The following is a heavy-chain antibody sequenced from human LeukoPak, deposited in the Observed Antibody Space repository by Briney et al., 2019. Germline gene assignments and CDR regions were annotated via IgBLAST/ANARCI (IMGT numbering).Heavy chain of an antibody. CDR1: GASISGHY. CDR3: ARYLRSSSTYYMDV. CDR2: IYSSGST. V-gene: IGHV4-59*11. D-gene: IGHD6-6*01. J-gene: IGHJ6*03. Sequence: PSETLSLTCTVSGASISGHYWSWIRQPPGKRREWIGYIYSSGSTNYNPSLKSRVTMSVDTSKNQFSLKLSSMTAADTAVYHCARYLRSSSTYYMDVWGKGTTVTVSS.